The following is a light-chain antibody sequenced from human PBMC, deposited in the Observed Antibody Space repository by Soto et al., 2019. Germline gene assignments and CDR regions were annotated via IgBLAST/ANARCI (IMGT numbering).Light chain of an antibody. CDR3: QQYNDNWT. J-gene: IGKJ1*01. CDR2: KAS. V-gene: IGKV1-5*03. CDR1: QSISSW. Sequence: DVQTFQSPYTLSASVGDRVTITCRASQSISSWLAWYQQKPGTAPKLLIYKASTLQSGVPSRFSGSGSGTEFTLTICSLQPDESATYYCQQYNDNWTFGQGTKV.